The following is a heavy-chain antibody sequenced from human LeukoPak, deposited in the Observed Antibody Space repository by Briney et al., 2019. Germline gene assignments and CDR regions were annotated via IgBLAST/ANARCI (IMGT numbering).Heavy chain of an antibody. CDR2: VYYSGST. D-gene: IGHD2-8*01. CDR3: ARASFNVVFGNWFDP. Sequence: TSETLSPTCTVSSGSIGSSSNYWGWIRQAPGKGLEWIGNVYYSGSTFYNPSLKSRVTISVDTSKNQFSLKPRSVTAADTAIYYCARASFNVVFGNWFDPWGQGTLVTVSS. J-gene: IGHJ5*02. V-gene: IGHV4-39*01. CDR1: SGSIGSSSNY.